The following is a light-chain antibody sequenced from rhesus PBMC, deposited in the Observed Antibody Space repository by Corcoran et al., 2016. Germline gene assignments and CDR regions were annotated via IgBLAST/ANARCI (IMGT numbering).Light chain of an antibody. Sequence: DIQLTQSPSSLSASVGDRVTISCRASQGISNYVAWYQQKPGKVPKLRIHDASKLHIGVPSRFSGSGYGTDFTLTISSLQPEDFAVYFCQQRNYYPLTFGGGTKVEI. CDR2: DAS. CDR1: QGISNY. J-gene: IGKJ4*01. CDR3: QQRNYYPLT. V-gene: IGKV1-38*01.